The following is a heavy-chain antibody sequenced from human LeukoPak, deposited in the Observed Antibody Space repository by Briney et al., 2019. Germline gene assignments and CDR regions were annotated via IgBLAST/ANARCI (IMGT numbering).Heavy chain of an antibody. CDR1: GFTFSSYA. J-gene: IGHJ6*04. CDR2: ISSSGSTI. V-gene: IGHV3-48*03. Sequence: GGSLRLSCEASGFTFSSYAMNWVRQAPGKGLEWVSYISSSGSTIYYADSVKGRFTISRDNAKNSLYLQMNSLRAEDTAVYYCAELGITMIGGVWGKGTTVTISS. CDR3: AELGITMIGGV. D-gene: IGHD3-10*02.